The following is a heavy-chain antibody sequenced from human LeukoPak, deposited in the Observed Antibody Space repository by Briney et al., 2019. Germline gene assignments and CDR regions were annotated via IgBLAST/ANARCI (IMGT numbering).Heavy chain of an antibody. V-gene: IGHV3-23*03. D-gene: IGHD3-3*01. J-gene: IGHJ5*02. CDR1: GFTFSNSA. CDR3: AITNDFPNSFDP. Sequence: PGGSLRLSCVTSGFTFSNSAMTWVRQAPGKGLEWVSVISSGGNTYYADSVKGRFTISRDNSKNTLYLQMNSLRAEDTAVYYCAITNDFPNSFDPWGQGTLVTVSS. CDR2: ISSGGNT.